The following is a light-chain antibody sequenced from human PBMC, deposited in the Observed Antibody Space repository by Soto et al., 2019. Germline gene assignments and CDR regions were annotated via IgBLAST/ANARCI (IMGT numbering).Light chain of an antibody. CDR1: HSDVGSYNL. V-gene: IGLV2-23*02. CDR3: CSYAGSTTQTYV. CDR2: EVS. Sequence: QSALAQPASVSGSPGQSITISCTGTHSDVGSYNLFSWYQQHPGKAPKVIIYEVSERPSGVSDRFSGSKSGNTASLMISGLQAEDEADYYCCSYAGSTTQTYVFGSGTKVTVL. J-gene: IGLJ1*01.